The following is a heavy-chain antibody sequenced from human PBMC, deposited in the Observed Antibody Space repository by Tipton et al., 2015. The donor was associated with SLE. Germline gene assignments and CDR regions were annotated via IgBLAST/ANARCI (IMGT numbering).Heavy chain of an antibody. CDR3: ARPTGDNFDY. Sequence: TLSLTCTVSGGSISNSTYYWGWIRQPPGKGLEWIGSIYYSGSTYYNPSLKSRVTISVDTSKNQFFLKLSSVTAADTAVYYCARPTGDNFDYWGQGILVTVSS. D-gene: IGHD7-27*01. J-gene: IGHJ4*02. V-gene: IGHV4-39*01. CDR2: IYYSGST. CDR1: GGSISNSTYY.